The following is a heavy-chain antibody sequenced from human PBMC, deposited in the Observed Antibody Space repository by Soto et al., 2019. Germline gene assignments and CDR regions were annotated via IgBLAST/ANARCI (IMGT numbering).Heavy chain of an antibody. V-gene: IGHV1-69*06. CDR1: GGTFSSYA. Sequence: AASVKVSCKASGGTFSSYAISWVRQAPGQGLEWMGGIIPIFGTANYAQKFQGRVTITADKSTSTAYMELSSLRSEDTAVYYCARGREVATIYYGMDVWGQGTTVTVSS. CDR3: ARGREVATIYYGMDV. CDR2: IIPIFGTA. J-gene: IGHJ6*02. D-gene: IGHD5-12*01.